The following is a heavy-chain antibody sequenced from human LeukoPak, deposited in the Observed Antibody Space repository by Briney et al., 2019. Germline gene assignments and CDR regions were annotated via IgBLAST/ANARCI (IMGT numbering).Heavy chain of an antibody. CDR1: GFTFTSYN. Sequence: GGSLRLSCAASGFTFTSYNMNWVRQAPGKGLVWVSRINSDGSTTSYADSVKGRFTISRDNAKNTLYLQMNSLRAEDTAVYYCARVGASVGAFDYWGQGTLVTVSS. CDR2: INSDGSTT. D-gene: IGHD1-26*01. CDR3: ARVGASVGAFDY. J-gene: IGHJ4*02. V-gene: IGHV3-74*01.